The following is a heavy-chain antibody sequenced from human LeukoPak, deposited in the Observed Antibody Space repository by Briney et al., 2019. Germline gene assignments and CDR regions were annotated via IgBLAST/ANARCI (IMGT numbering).Heavy chain of an antibody. CDR3: ASERFGAFDI. J-gene: IGHJ3*02. CDR2: SNTDGSST. V-gene: IGHV3-74*01. D-gene: IGHD3-16*01. Sequence: GGSLRLSCAASGFTVSSNYMSWVRQAPGEGLVWVSLSNTDGSSTRYADSVKGRFTVSRDNAMHMLYLQMNSLRVEDTAVYYCASERFGAFDIWGQGTMVTISS. CDR1: GFTVSSNY.